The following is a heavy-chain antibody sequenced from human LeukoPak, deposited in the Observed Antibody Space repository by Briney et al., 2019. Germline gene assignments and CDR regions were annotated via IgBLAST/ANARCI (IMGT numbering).Heavy chain of an antibody. Sequence: SETLSLTCTVSGGSISSSSYYWGWIRQPPGKGLEWIGSIYYSGSTYYNPSLKSRVTISVDTSKNQFSLKLSSVTAADTAVYYCAGRGYSYGILDPFFDYWGQGTLVTVSS. J-gene: IGHJ4*02. CDR1: GGSISSSSYY. CDR2: IYYSGST. CDR3: AGRGYSYGILDPFFDY. D-gene: IGHD5-18*01. V-gene: IGHV4-39*01.